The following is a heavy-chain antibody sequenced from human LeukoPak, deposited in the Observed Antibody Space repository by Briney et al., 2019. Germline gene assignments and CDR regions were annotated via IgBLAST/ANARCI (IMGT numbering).Heavy chain of an antibody. J-gene: IGHJ3*02. CDR3: ARDASGWSYGAFDI. CDR2: IYDSGGT. Sequence: SETLSLTCTVSGGSISSYYWSWIRQPPGKGLEWIGYIYDSGGTNYNPSLKSRVTISVDTAKNQFSLKLSSVTAADTAVYYCARDASGWSYGAFDIWGQGTMVTVSS. D-gene: IGHD6-19*01. V-gene: IGHV4-59*01. CDR1: GGSISSYY.